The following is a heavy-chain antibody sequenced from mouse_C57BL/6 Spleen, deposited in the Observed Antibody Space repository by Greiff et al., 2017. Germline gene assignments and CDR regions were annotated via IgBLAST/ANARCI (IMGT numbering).Heavy chain of an antibody. D-gene: IGHD2-5*01. CDR1: GYTFTDYE. V-gene: IGHV1-15*01. Sequence: QVQLKESGAELVRPGASVTLSCKASGYTFTDYEMHWVKQTPVHGLEWIGAIDPETGGTAYTQKFKGKAILTADKSSSTAYMERRSLTSEDSAVYYCTRKDLSNLGYWGQGTLVTVSA. CDR2: IDPETGGT. CDR3: TRKDLSNLGY. J-gene: IGHJ3*01.